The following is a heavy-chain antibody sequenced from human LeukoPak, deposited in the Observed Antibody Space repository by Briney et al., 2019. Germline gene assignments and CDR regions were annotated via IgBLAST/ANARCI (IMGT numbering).Heavy chain of an antibody. CDR3: AKRPRDSSGYYLGAFDG. D-gene: IGHD3-22*01. V-gene: IGHV3-23*01. J-gene: IGHJ3*01. CDR1: GFTFSTYA. CDR2: IGASGADT. Sequence: PGGSLRLSCTASGFTFSTYAMTWVRQAPGNGLDWVSGIGASGADTYYAAPAKGRFTVSRDNSQNTLYLQMSSLRADDTAVYFCAKRPRDSSGYYLGAFDGWGQGTTVTVSS.